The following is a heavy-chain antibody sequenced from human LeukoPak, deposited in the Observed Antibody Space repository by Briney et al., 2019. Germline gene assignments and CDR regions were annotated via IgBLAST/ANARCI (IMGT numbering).Heavy chain of an antibody. CDR1: GGTFISNA. CDR2: IIPIFGTA. D-gene: IGHD6-19*01. CDR3: ARQWLPNNWFDP. Sequence: SVKVSCKASGGTFISNAISWVRQAPGQGLEWMGGIIPIFGTANYAQKFQGRVTITADESTSTAYMELSSLRSEDTAVYYCARQWLPNNWFDPWGQGTLVTVSS. V-gene: IGHV1-69*13. J-gene: IGHJ5*02.